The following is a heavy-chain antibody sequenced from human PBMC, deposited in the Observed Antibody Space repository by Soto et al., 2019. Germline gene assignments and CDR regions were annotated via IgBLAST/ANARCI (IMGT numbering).Heavy chain of an antibody. CDR1: GFTFTSSA. CDR3: AKDPQLDGMDV. CDR2: IVVGSGNT. Sequence: SVKVCCKASGFTFTSSAMQWVRQARGQRLEWIGWIVVGSGNTNYAQKFQERVTITRDMSTSTAYMEMSSLRAEDTAVYYCAKDPQLDGMDVWGQGTTVTVSS. V-gene: IGHV1-58*02. J-gene: IGHJ6*02.